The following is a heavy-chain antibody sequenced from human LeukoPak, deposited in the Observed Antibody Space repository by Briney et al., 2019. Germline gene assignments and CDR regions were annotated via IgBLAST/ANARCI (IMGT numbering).Heavy chain of an antibody. D-gene: IGHD3-22*01. V-gene: IGHV3-21*01. CDR3: AREHRESYYYDSSGYLGNFGY. Sequence: PGGSLRLSCAASGFTFSSYSMNWVRQAPGKGLEWVPSISSSSSYIYYADSVRGRFTISRDNAKNSLYLQMNSLRAEDTAVYYCAREHRESYYYDSSGYLGNFGYWGQGTLVTVSS. CDR2: ISSSSSYI. J-gene: IGHJ4*02. CDR1: GFTFSSYS.